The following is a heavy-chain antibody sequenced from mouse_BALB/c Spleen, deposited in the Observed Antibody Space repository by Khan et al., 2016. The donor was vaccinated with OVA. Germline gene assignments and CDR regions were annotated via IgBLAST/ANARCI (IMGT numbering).Heavy chain of an antibody. V-gene: IGHV1-7*01. CDR2: INPTSGYT. CDR3: ARDRIDY. CDR1: GYTFTSYW. J-gene: IGHJ2*01. Sequence: QVQLKRSGAELAKPGASVKMSCKASGYTFTSYWMHWIKQRPGQGLEWIGYINPTSGYTDYNQKFKDKATLTADKSSSTAYMQLNSLTSDDSAVYYCARDRIDYWGQGTTLTVSS.